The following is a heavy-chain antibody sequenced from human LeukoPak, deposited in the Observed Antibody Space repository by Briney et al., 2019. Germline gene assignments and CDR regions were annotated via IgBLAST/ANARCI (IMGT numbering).Heavy chain of an antibody. D-gene: IGHD1-26*01. CDR1: GFTFSKYW. Sequence: GGSLRLSCAASGFTFSKYWMHWVRRGPETGLEWVSRIQNDGSSSAYAGSVEGRFTISRDNAKNTVDLQMNSLTTDDTAVYFCVRGSGSALLDSWGQGTQVTVSS. J-gene: IGHJ4*02. V-gene: IGHV3-74*01. CDR3: VRGSGSALLDS. CDR2: IQNDGSSS.